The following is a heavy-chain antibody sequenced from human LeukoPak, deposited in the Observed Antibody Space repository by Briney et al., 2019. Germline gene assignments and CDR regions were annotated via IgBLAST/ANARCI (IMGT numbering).Heavy chain of an antibody. CDR1: GYTFTGYY. Sequence: ASVKVSCKASGYTFTGYYMHWVRQAPGQGLEWMGWINPNSGGTNYAQKLQGRVTMTTDTSTSTAYMELRSLRSDDTAVYYCARVDCSSTSCYTFWFDPWGQGTLVTVSS. CDR2: INPNSGGT. D-gene: IGHD2-2*02. V-gene: IGHV1-2*02. J-gene: IGHJ5*02. CDR3: ARVDCSSTSCYTFWFDP.